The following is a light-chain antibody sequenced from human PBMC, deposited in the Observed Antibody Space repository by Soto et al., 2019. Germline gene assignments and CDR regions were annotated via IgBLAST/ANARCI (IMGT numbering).Light chain of an antibody. CDR1: SSDVGGYNY. V-gene: IGLV2-8*01. Sequence: QSALTQPPSASGSPGQSVTISCTGTSSDVGGYNYVSWYQQHPGKAPKLMIYEVSKRPSGVPDRFSGSKSVNTAALTVSGLQAEDEADYYCSAYAGSNTYVFGTGTEVTVL. CDR3: SAYAGSNTYV. J-gene: IGLJ1*01. CDR2: EVS.